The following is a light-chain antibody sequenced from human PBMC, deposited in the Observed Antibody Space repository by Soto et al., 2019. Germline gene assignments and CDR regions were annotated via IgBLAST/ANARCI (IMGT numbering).Light chain of an antibody. Sequence: EIVLTQSPGTLYLSPGERATLSCRASQSVSSSYLAWYQQKPGQAPRLLIYGASSRPTGIPDRFSGSGSGTDFTLTISRLEPEDVAVYYCQQYGSSPITFGQGTRLEIK. CDR2: GAS. J-gene: IGKJ5*01. V-gene: IGKV3-20*01. CDR1: QSVSSSY. CDR3: QQYGSSPIT.